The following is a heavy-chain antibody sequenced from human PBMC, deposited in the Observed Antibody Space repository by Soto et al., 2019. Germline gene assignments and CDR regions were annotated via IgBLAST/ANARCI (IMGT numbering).Heavy chain of an antibody. D-gene: IGHD3-10*01. CDR2: INHSGST. J-gene: IGHJ3*02. CDR1: GGSFSGYY. Sequence: SETLSLTCAVYGGSFSGYYWSWIRQPPGKGLEWIGEINHSGSTNYNPSLKSRVTISVDTSKNQFSLKLSSVTAADTAVYYCARALLLRFGEPTHAFDIWGQGXMVTVSS. CDR3: ARALLLRFGEPTHAFDI. V-gene: IGHV4-34*01.